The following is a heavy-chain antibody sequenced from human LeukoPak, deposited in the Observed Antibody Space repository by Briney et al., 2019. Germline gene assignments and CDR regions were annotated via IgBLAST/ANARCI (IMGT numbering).Heavy chain of an antibody. D-gene: IGHD6-13*01. CDR2: INHSGST. V-gene: IGHV4-34*01. CDR3: ARVEAAAGDYYYMDV. CDR1: GGSISSYY. Sequence: SETLSLTCTVSGGSISSYYWSWIRQPPGKGLEWIGEINHSGSTNYNPPLKSRVTISVDTSKNQFSLKLSSVTAADTAMYYCARVEAAAGDYYYMDVWGKGTTVTVSS. J-gene: IGHJ6*03.